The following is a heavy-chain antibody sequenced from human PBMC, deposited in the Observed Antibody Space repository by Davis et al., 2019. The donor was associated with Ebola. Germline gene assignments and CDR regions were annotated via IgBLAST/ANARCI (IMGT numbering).Heavy chain of an antibody. J-gene: IGHJ4*02. CDR2: ITSRSTTI. V-gene: IGHV3-11*01. Sequence: GESLKISCAASGFDFSDFYMSWVRQAPGKGLEWLAYITSRSTTIYYADSVKGRFTISRDNTKKSLYLQMNDLRDEDTATYYCASNLRGFGDRGYFDNWGRGTLVTVSS. CDR3: ASNLRGFGDRGYFDN. D-gene: IGHD3-10*01. CDR1: GFDFSDFY.